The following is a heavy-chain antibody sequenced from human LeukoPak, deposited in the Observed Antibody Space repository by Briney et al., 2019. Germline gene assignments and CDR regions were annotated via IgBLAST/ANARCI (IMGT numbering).Heavy chain of an antibody. CDR1: GGSISSYY. CDR2: IYYSGST. CDR3: ARVMPYGDFFDY. J-gene: IGHJ4*02. D-gene: IGHD4-17*01. V-gene: IGHV4-59*08. Sequence: SETLSLTCTVSGGSISSYYWSWIRQPPGKGLEWIGYIYYSGSTNYNPSLKSRVTISVDTSKNQFSLKLSSVTAADTAVYYCARVMPYGDFFDYWGQGTLVTVSS.